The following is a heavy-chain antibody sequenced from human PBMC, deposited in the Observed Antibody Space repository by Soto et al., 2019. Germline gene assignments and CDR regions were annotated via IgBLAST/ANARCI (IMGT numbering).Heavy chain of an antibody. D-gene: IGHD3-9*01. CDR1: GFTFSSYA. Sequence: PGGSLRLSCAASGFTFSSYAMSWVRQDPGKGLEWVSAISGSGGSTYYADSVKGRFTISRDNSKNTLYLQMNSLRAEDTAVYYCAKSSGLRYFDWFQRGYFDYWGQGTLVTVSS. V-gene: IGHV3-23*01. J-gene: IGHJ4*02. CDR2: ISGSGGST. CDR3: AKSSGLRYFDWFQRGYFDY.